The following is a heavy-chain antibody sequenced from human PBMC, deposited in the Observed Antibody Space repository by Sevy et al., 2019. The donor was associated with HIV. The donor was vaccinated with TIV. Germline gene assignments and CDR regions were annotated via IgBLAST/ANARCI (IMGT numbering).Heavy chain of an antibody. CDR2: ISWNSGSI. V-gene: IGHV3-9*01. CDR3: VKGHERVAASQFDF. CDR1: GFTFHDYA. J-gene: IGHJ4*02. D-gene: IGHD2-15*01. Sequence: GGSLRLSCEASGFTFHDYAMHWVRQVPGKGLEWVSGISWNSGSIGYADSVKGRFTIYRDNAKNSLYLQIDSLKVEVTAFYYCVKGHERVAASQFDFWGQGALVTVSS.